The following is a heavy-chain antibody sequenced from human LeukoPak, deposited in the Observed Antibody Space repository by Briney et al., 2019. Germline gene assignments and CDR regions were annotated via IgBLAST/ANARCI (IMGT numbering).Heavy chain of an antibody. CDR1: GFNFDDYG. V-gene: IGHV3-20*04. Sequence: GGSLTLSCAASGFNFDDYGMTWVRQAPGEGLEWVSGISWNGGSTGYVDSVKGRFTISRDNANNSLYLQMNSLRGEDTALYYCARGSGSYSTYFDFWGQGTLVNVSS. J-gene: IGHJ4*02. CDR3: ARGSGSYSTYFDF. D-gene: IGHD1-26*01. CDR2: ISWNGGST.